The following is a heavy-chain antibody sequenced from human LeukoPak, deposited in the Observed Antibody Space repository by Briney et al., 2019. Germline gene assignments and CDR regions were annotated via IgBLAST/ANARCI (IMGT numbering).Heavy chain of an antibody. CDR3: ASGVAVAGTPIDY. CDR2: ISGSGGST. V-gene: IGHV3-23*01. CDR1: GFTFSSDS. D-gene: IGHD6-19*01. J-gene: IGHJ4*02. Sequence: PGGSLRLSCAASGFTFSSDSMSWVRQAPGKGLEWVSAISGSGGSTYYADSVKGRFTISRDNSKNTLYLQMNSLRAEDTAVYYCASGVAVAGTPIDYWGQGTLVTVSS.